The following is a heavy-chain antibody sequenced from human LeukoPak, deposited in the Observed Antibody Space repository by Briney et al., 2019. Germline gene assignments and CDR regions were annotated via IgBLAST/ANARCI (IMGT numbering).Heavy chain of an antibody. CDR3: ARLRTSCYCFDY. CDR1: GVTLSNYA. V-gene: IGHV3-30-3*01. Sequence: GGSLRLSCVASGVTLSNYAMSWARQAPGKGLEWVAVISYDGSNKYYADSVKGRFTISRDNSKNTLYLQMNSLRAEDTAVYYCARLRTSCYCFDYWGQGTLVTVSS. D-gene: IGHD2-2*01. J-gene: IGHJ4*02. CDR2: ISYDGSNK.